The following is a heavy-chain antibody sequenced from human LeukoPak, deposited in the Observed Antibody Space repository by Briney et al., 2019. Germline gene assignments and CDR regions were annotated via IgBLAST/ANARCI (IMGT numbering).Heavy chain of an antibody. Sequence: ASVKVSCKASGYTFTSYGISWVRQAPGQGLEWMGWISAYNGNTNYAQKLQGRVTMTTDTSTSTAYMELRSLRSDDTAVYYCARGVGVVVPAATYVERGAFDIWGQGTMVTVSS. CDR1: GYTFTSYG. J-gene: IGHJ3*02. CDR2: ISAYNGNT. V-gene: IGHV1-18*01. D-gene: IGHD2-2*01. CDR3: ARGVGVVVPAATYVERGAFDI.